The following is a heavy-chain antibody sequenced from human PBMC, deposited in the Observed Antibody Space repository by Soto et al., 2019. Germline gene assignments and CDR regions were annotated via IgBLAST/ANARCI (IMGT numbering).Heavy chain of an antibody. V-gene: IGHV4-31*03. J-gene: IGHJ4*02. D-gene: IGHD7-27*01. CDR3: AGQTGDFDY. CDR2: IHYSGST. CDR1: GGSISSGIYY. Sequence: QVQLQESGPGLVKPSQTLSLTCTVSGGSISSGIYYWTLIRQHPGKGLEWIGYIHYSGSTYYNPSLKSRLTISLDRSRNQFSLKLTSVTAADTAVYYCAGQTGDFDYWGQGTLVTVSS.